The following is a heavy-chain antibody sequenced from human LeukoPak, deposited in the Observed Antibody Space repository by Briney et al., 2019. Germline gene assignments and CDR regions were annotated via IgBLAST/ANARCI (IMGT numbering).Heavy chain of an antibody. Sequence: GGSLRLSCAASGFTFSSYAMGWVRQAPGKWLEWVSAISGSGGSTYYADSVKGRFTISRDNSKNTLYLQMNSLRAEDTAVYYCAKDHLTQRFLEWLSHNWFDPWGQGTLVTVSS. CDR2: ISGSGGST. CDR3: AKDHLTQRFLEWLSHNWFDP. CDR1: GFTFSSYA. J-gene: IGHJ5*02. V-gene: IGHV3-23*01. D-gene: IGHD3-3*01.